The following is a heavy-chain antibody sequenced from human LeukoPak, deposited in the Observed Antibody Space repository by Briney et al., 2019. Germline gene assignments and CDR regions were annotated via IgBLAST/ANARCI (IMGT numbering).Heavy chain of an antibody. CDR2: ISYDGSNK. CDR3: AKGGMTTVVKGCYFDY. CDR1: GFTFSSYG. D-gene: IGHD4-23*01. V-gene: IGHV3-30*18. Sequence: TGRSLRLSCTAYGFTFSSYGMHWVRRAPGKGLEWMAVISYDGSNKYYADSVKGRFTISRDNSKNTLYLQMNSLRAEDTAVYYCAKGGMTTVVKGCYFDYWGQGILVTVSS. J-gene: IGHJ4*02.